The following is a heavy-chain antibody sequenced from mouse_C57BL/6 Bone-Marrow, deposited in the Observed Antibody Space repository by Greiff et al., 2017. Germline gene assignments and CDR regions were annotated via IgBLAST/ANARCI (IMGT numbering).Heavy chain of an antibody. CDR3: TTSSNYDAMDY. J-gene: IGHJ4*01. D-gene: IGHD2-5*01. CDR2: IDPANGDT. V-gene: IGHV14-4*01. Sequence: VQLQQSGAELVRPGASVTLSCTASGFNIKDDYMHWVQQRPEQGLEWIGWIDPANGDTEYASKFQGKATITADTSSNTAYLQLSSLTSEDTAVYYCTTSSNYDAMDYWGQGTSVTVSS. CDR1: GFNIKDDY.